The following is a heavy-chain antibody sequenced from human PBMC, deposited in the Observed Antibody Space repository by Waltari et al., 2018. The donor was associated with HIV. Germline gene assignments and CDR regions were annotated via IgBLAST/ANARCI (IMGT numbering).Heavy chain of an antibody. CDR1: GYTFTSYG. D-gene: IGHD3-3*01. J-gene: IGHJ3*02. Sequence: QVQLVQSGAEVKKPGASVKVSCKASGYTFTSYGISWVRQAPGQGLEWMGWIIAYNGNTNYAQKLQGRVTMTTDTSTSTAYMELRSLRSDDTAVYYCARGYYDFWSGSADAFDIWGQGTMVTVSS. CDR2: IIAYNGNT. V-gene: IGHV1-18*01. CDR3: ARGYYDFWSGSADAFDI.